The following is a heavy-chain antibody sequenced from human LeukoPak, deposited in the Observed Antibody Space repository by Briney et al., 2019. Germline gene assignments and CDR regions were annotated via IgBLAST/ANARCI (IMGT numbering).Heavy chain of an antibody. V-gene: IGHV4-59*01. CDR1: DDSITMYY. D-gene: IGHD4-11*01. J-gene: IGHJ6*03. CDR3: ARGRVSSSTWYSTYYYFFYMDF. CDR2: VDHTGST. Sequence: PSETLSLTCTVSDDSITMYYWTWIRQPPGKGLEWIGYVDHTGSTRFNPSLHGRVSISRGTSKNFFSLRLRSVTAADTAVYFCARGRVSSSTWYSTYYYFFYMDFWGKGTTVTVSS.